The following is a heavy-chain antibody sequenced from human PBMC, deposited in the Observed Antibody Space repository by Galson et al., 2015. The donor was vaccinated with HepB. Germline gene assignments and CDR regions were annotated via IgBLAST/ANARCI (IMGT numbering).Heavy chain of an antibody. CDR1: GYTFSFYA. CDR2: LNAGNGNT. CDR3: TITSSRWFGDTWLSRAFDC. V-gene: IGHV1-3*01. D-gene: IGHD3-10*01. Sequence: SVKVSCKASGYTFSFYAIHWVRQASGQRLEWMGWLNAGNGNTKYSQKFHGRVTFTRDTSANTVSMERTTLTYADTAVYYCTITSSRWFGDTWLSRAFDCWGQGTVGTVSS. J-gene: IGHJ4*02.